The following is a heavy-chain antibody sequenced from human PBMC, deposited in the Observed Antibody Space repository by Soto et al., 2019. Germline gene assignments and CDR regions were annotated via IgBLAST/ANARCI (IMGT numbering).Heavy chain of an antibody. CDR1: GFTFIDYT. CDR2: ISPSNAYI. CDR3: ARDPRYTDGPSYFFDY. D-gene: IGHD3-16*02. V-gene: IGHV3-21*01. Sequence: GGSLRLSCSASGFTFIDYTMNWCRQAPGKGLEWVSSISPSNAYIYYADSLRGRFTVSRDNTRNSLFLQMNSLRAEDTAVYYCARDPRYTDGPSYFFDYCGQGTLVTVSS. J-gene: IGHJ4*02.